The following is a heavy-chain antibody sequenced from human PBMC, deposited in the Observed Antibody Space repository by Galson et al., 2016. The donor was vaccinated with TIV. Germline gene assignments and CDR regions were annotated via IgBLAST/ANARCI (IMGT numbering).Heavy chain of an antibody. CDR3: TRDLGRLRDY. CDR1: GYIFTNYY. Sequence: SVKVSCKASGYIFTNYYFHWVRQVPGQGLEWMGVIDPSSGGTTYAQKFQARLIMTRDTSTTTVYMDLSSLKSGDTAVYYCTRDLGRLRDYWGQGTLVTVSS. CDR2: IDPSSGGT. D-gene: IGHD1-26*01. J-gene: IGHJ4*02. V-gene: IGHV1-46*01.